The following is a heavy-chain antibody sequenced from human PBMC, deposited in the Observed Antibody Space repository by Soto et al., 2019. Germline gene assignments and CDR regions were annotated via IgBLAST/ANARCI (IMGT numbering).Heavy chain of an antibody. CDR1: GYPVTAYY. CDR2: INPATGAA. D-gene: IGHD6-19*01. J-gene: IGHJ3*02. V-gene: IGHV1-2*02. CDR3: ASGGGVGVAGSAAFDM. Sequence: QLHLVQSGAVVKKPGASVTVSCSASGYPVTAYYMHWVRQAPGRGLEWMGGINPATGAAKYTQTFRGRVTMARDTSTRSVFMDLSGLASEDTAVCSCASGGGVGVAGSAAFDMWGQGTLVTVSS.